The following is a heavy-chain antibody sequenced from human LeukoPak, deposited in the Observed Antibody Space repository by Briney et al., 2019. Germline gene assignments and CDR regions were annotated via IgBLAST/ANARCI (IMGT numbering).Heavy chain of an antibody. CDR3: ARVKAPTGTTNDAFDI. J-gene: IGHJ3*02. D-gene: IGHD1-1*01. V-gene: IGHV4-59*01. CDR1: GGSISSYY. CDR2: IYYSGST. Sequence: PSETLSLTCTVSGGSISSYYWSWIRQPPGKGLEWIGHIYYSGSTNYNPSLKSRVTISVDTSKNQFSLKLSSVTAADTAVYYCARVKAPTGTTNDAFDIWGQGTMVTVSS.